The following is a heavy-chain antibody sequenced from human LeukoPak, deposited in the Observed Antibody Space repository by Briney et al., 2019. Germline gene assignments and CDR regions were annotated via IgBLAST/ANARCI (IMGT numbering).Heavy chain of an antibody. D-gene: IGHD3-22*01. V-gene: IGHV3-74*01. Sequence: GGSLRLSCAASGSTFSSYWMHWVRLAPGKGLVWVSRIKSDGSTNYADSVKGRFTISRDNAKNTVSLQMNSLRAEDTGVYYCARAPSEIGGYYPEYFRHWGQGTLVTVSS. CDR2: IKSDGST. J-gene: IGHJ1*01. CDR1: GSTFSSYW. CDR3: ARAPSEIGGYYPEYFRH.